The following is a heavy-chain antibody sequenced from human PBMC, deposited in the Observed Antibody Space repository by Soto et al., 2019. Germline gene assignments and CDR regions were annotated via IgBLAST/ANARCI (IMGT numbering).Heavy chain of an antibody. J-gene: IGHJ4*02. Sequence: QLVQSGAEVKKPGASVRVSCKTSGPTFIAYYIHWVRQAPGQGLEWMGWIDPKSGGTTYEQKFLGRVTMTRATSINTAYMVLKRLTSDDTAVYYCARVSVNVPEWGQGTLITVSS. V-gene: IGHV1-2*02. CDR1: GPTFIAYY. CDR3: ARVSVNVPE. D-gene: IGHD1-1*01. CDR2: IDPKSGGT.